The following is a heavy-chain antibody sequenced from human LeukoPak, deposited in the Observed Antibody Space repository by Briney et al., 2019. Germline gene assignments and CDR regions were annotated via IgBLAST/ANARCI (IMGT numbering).Heavy chain of an antibody. CDR2: ISWNSGSI. J-gene: IGHJ4*02. V-gene: IGHV3-9*01. CDR1: GFTFDDYA. D-gene: IGHD1-26*01. Sequence: GRSLRLPCAASGFTFDDYAMHWVRQAPGKGLEWVSGISWNSGSIGYADSVKGRFTISRDNAKNSLYLQMNSLRAEDTALYYCAKELVDWGQGTLVTVSS. CDR3: AKELVD.